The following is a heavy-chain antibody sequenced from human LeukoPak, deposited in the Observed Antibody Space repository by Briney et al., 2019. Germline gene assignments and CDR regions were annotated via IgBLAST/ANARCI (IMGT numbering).Heavy chain of an antibody. CDR1: GGSISTSSYC. CDR2: IYYSGST. Sequence: SETLSLTCTVSGGSISTSSYCWGWIRQPPGKGLEWIGSIYYSGSTYYNPSLKSRVTLSVDTSKNQFSLKLSSVTAADTAVYYCARQVALGSSWPEYFQHWGQGTLVTVSS. CDR3: ARQVALGSSWPEYFQH. V-gene: IGHV4-39*01. D-gene: IGHD6-13*01. J-gene: IGHJ1*01.